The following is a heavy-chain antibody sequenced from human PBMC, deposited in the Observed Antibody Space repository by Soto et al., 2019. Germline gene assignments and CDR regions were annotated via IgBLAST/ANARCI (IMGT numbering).Heavy chain of an antibody. CDR2: ISYDGSNK. CDR3: ASTGAAMAKDPFDF. CDR1: GFTFSSYA. D-gene: IGHD2-2*01. Sequence: QVQLVESGGGVVQPGRSLRLSCAASGFTFSSYAMHWVRQAPGKGLEWVAVISYDGSNKYYADSVKGRFTISRDNSKTPLYLQMNRLRAGDTAVYYCASTGAAMAKDPFDFWGQGTMVTVSS. V-gene: IGHV3-30-3*01. J-gene: IGHJ3*01.